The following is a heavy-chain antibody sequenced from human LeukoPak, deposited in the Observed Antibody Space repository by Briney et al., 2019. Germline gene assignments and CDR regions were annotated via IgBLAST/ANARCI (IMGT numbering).Heavy chain of an antibody. CDR1: GFTFDDYA. CDR3: AKDMGYSSSCDY. J-gene: IGHJ4*02. V-gene: IGHV3-9*01. Sequence: PGGSLRLSCAASGFTFDDYAMHWVRHAPGKGLEWVSGISWNSGSIGYADSVKGRFTISRDNAKNSLYLQMNSLRAEDTALYYCAKDMGYSSSCDYWGQGTLVTVSS. CDR2: ISWNSGSI. D-gene: IGHD6-13*01.